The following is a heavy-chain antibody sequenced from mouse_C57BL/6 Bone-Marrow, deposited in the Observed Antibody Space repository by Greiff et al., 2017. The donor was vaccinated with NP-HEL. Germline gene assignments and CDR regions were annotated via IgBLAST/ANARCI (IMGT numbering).Heavy chain of an antibody. D-gene: IGHD2-2*01. J-gene: IGHJ3*01. CDR3: ARVYGYDRGAWFAY. CDR2: INPSSGYT. V-gene: IGHV1-4*01. Sequence: QVQLKQSGAELARPGASVKMSCKASGYTFTSYTMHWVKQRPGQGLEWIGYINPSSGYTKYNQKFKDKATLTADKSSSTAYMQLSSLTSEDSAVYYCARVYGYDRGAWFAYWGQGTLVTVSA. CDR1: GYTFTSYT.